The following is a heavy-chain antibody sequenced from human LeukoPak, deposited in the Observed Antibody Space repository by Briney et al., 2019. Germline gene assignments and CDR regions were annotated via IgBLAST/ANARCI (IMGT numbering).Heavy chain of an antibody. V-gene: IGHV1-69*13. CDR1: GYTFTSYY. CDR3: ARDSGYSSNSMAY. CDR2: INPIFGTA. D-gene: IGHD5-18*01. Sequence: SVKVSCKASGYTFTSYYMHWVRQAPGQGLEWMGWINPIFGTANYAQKFQGRVTITADESTSTAYMELSSLRSEDTAVYYCARDSGYSSNSMAYWGQGTLVTVSS. J-gene: IGHJ4*02.